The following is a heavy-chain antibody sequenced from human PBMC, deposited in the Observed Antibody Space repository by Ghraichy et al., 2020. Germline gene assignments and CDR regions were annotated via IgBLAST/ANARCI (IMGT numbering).Heavy chain of an antibody. CDR2: INPNSGGT. CDR1: GYTFTGYY. Sequence: ASVKVSCKASGYTFTGYYMHWVRQAPGQGLEWMGWINPNSGGTNYAQKFQGRVTMTRDTSISTAYMELSRLRSDDTAVYYCARGRVEGDILTGYPYWYFDLWGRGTLVTVSS. CDR3: ARGRVEGDILTGYPYWYFDL. V-gene: IGHV1-2*02. J-gene: IGHJ2*01. D-gene: IGHD3-9*01.